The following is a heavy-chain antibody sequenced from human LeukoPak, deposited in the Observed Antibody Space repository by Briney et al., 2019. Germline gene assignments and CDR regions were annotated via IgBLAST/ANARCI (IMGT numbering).Heavy chain of an antibody. Sequence: SETLSLTCTVSGYSISSGYYWGWIRQPPGKGLEWIGSIYHSGSTYYNPSLKSRVTISVDTSKNQFSLKLSSVTAADTAVYYCVWNAYDAFDIWGQGTMVTVSS. CDR1: GYSISSGYY. CDR3: VWNAYDAFDI. J-gene: IGHJ3*02. D-gene: IGHD1-1*01. V-gene: IGHV4-38-2*02. CDR2: IYHSGST.